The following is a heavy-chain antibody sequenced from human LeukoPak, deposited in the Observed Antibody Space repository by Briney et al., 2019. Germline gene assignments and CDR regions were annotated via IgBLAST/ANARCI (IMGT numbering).Heavy chain of an antibody. CDR3: AKDRTSYYDNSGYYGFDY. CDR2: ITGSGSST. D-gene: IGHD3-22*01. V-gene: IGHV3-23*01. Sequence: PGGSLRLSCAASGFSFSSYAMSWVRQAPGKGLEWVSGITGSGSSTYYPDSVKGRFTISRDNSKNTLYLQMSSLRAEDTAVFYCAKDRTSYYDNSGYYGFDYWGQGTLVTVSS. J-gene: IGHJ4*02. CDR1: GFSFSSYA.